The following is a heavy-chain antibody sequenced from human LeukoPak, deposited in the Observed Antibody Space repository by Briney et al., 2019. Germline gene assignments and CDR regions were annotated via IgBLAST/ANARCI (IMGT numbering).Heavy chain of an antibody. Sequence: GRSLRLSCAVSGFTFSSYAMSWVRQAPGKGLEWVSGISGSGAGTYDADSVKGRFTISRDNSKNTLYLQMNSLRAEDTAVYYCARGSGYYLSDFDYWGQGTLVTVSS. CDR1: GFTFSSYA. D-gene: IGHD3-3*01. CDR3: ARGSGYYLSDFDY. CDR2: ISGSGAGT. J-gene: IGHJ4*02. V-gene: IGHV3-23*01.